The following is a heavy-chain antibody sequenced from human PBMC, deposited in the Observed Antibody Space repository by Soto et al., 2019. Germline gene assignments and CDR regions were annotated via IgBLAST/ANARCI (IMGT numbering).Heavy chain of an antibody. CDR3: ARDHYGSGRYYYYYYYYMDV. Sequence: EVQLVESGGGLVQPGGSLRLSCAASGFTFSSYSMNWVRQAPGKGLEWVSYISSSSSTIYYADSVKGRFTISRDNAKNSLYLQMNSLRAEDTAVYYCARDHYGSGRYYYYYYYYMDVWGKGTTVTVSS. D-gene: IGHD3-10*01. CDR1: GFTFSSYS. J-gene: IGHJ6*03. CDR2: ISSSSSTI. V-gene: IGHV3-48*01.